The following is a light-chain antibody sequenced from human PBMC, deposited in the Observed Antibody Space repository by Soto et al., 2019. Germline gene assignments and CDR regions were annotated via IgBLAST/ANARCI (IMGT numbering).Light chain of an antibody. V-gene: IGKV1-39*01. CDR2: AAS. Sequence: DIQITQSPSSLSASVGDRVTITCRASQSINSYLNWYRQKPGKAPKLLIYAASSLQSGVPSRFSGRGSGTDFTLTISSLQPEDFATYYCQQSYSSPITFGQGTRLEIK. J-gene: IGKJ5*01. CDR1: QSINSY. CDR3: QQSYSSPIT.